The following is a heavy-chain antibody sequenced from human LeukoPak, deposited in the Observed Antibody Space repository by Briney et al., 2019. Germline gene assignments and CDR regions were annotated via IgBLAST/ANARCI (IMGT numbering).Heavy chain of an antibody. Sequence: GASVKVSCKASGYTFTGYYMHWVRQAPGQGLEWMGWINPNSGGTNYAQKFQGRVTMTRDTSISTAYMELSRLRSDDTAVYYCARGNLSRATMIVVVINYWGQGTLVTVSS. CDR2: INPNSGGT. V-gene: IGHV1-2*02. CDR3: ARGNLSRATMIVVVINY. CDR1: GYTFTGYY. J-gene: IGHJ4*02. D-gene: IGHD3-22*01.